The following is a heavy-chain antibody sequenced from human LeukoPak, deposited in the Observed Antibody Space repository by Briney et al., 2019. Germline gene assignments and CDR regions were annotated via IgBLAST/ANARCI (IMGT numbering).Heavy chain of an antibody. CDR1: GFTISSYG. CDR2: ISYDGSNK. J-gene: IGHJ6*02. CDR3: IKDIRPGGMDV. D-gene: IGHD1-14*01. Sequence: GRSLRLSCAASGFTISSYGMHWVRQAPGKGLAWVAVISYDGSNKYYADSVKGRFTVSRDNAKNSLYLQMNSLRTEDTAMYYCIKDIRPGGMDVWGQGTTVTVSS. V-gene: IGHV3-30*18.